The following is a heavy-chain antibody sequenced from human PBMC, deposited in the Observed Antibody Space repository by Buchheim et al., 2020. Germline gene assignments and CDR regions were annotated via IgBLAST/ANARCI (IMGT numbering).Heavy chain of an antibody. V-gene: IGHV3-23*04. J-gene: IGHJ4*02. Sequence: VQLVESGGGVVQPGRSLRFSCAASGFTFSSYAMSWVRQAPGKGLEWVAGFSGGGSGTYYADSVKGRFSISRDNSKSTLYLQMNSLRAEDTAVYYCVRDSGRFWFDYWGQGTL. CDR2: FSGGGSGT. CDR1: GFTFSSYA. CDR3: VRDSGRFWFDY. D-gene: IGHD3-3*01.